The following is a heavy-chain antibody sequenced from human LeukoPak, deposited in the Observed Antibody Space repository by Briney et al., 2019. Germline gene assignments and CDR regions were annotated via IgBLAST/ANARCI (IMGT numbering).Heavy chain of an antibody. Sequence: ASVKVSCKASGYTFTDYYIHWVRQAPGQGLEWMGWINPNSGGTNYAQKFQGRVTMTRDTSISTAYMELSRLRSDDTAVYYCARVIGYDYVWGSYRNGFDYWGQGTLVTVSS. J-gene: IGHJ4*02. D-gene: IGHD3-16*02. V-gene: IGHV1-2*02. CDR3: ARVIGYDYVWGSYRNGFDY. CDR1: GYTFTDYY. CDR2: INPNSGGT.